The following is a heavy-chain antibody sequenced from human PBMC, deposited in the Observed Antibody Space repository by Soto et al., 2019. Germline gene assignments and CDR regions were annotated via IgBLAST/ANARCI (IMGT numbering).Heavy chain of an antibody. CDR2: IYYSGTT. J-gene: IGHJ4*02. V-gene: IGHV4-31*03. CDR1: GGSISSTGYY. CDR3: ARESTVRGVSLDY. Sequence: QVQLQESGPGLVRPSQTLSLTCTVSGGSISSTGYYWSWIRQHPGKGLEWIGYIYYSGTTYYNPSLKSRVTISVDTSKNQFSLKLTSVTAADTAVYYCARESTVRGVSLDYWGQGTLVTVSS. D-gene: IGHD3-10*01.